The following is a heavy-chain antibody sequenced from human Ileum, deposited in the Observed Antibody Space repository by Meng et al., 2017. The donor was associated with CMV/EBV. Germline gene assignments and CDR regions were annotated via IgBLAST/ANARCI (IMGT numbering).Heavy chain of an antibody. CDR2: INQDGSIE. D-gene: IGHD1-26*01. V-gene: IGHV3-7*01. Sequence: GESLKISCTASGFTFSPFWMSWVRQAPGKGLEWVANINQDGSIENYVESVKGRFTISRDNARNSVSLQMNSLSADDTAVYYCATSSSAPGNDWGQGTLVTVSS. CDR1: GFTFSPFW. J-gene: IGHJ4*02. CDR3: ATSSSAPGND.